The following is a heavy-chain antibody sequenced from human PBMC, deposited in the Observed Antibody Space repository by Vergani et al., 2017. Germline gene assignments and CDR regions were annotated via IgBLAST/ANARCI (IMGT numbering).Heavy chain of an antibody. Sequence: EVQLVESGGGLVQPGGPLRLSCAASGFTLSSYEMNWARQAPGKGLEWVSYISSSGSTIYYADSVKGRFTISRDNAKNSLYLQMNSLRAEDTAVYYCARDSPLGVPAAIIYYFYGMDVWGQGTTVTVSS. CDR1: GFTLSSYE. J-gene: IGHJ6*02. V-gene: IGHV3-48*03. CDR3: ARDSPLGVPAAIIYYFYGMDV. CDR2: ISSSGSTI. D-gene: IGHD2-2*01.